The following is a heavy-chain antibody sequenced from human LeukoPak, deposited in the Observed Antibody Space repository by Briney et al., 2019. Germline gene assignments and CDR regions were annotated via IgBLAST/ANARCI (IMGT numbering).Heavy chain of an antibody. J-gene: IGHJ1*01. CDR1: GFTLSSYG. CDR2: ISYDGSNK. CDR3: AKAGFRCSSTSCYKYFQH. V-gene: IGHV3-30*18. D-gene: IGHD2-2*02. Sequence: RLSXXXCGFTLSSYGRHWVRQAPGKGLEWVAVISYDGSNKYYADSMKGRFTISRDNSKNTLYLQMNSLRAEDTAVYYCAKAGFRCSSTSCYKYFQHWGQGTLVTVSS.